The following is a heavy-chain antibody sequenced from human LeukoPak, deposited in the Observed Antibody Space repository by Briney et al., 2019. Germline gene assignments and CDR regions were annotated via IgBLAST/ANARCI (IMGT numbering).Heavy chain of an antibody. D-gene: IGHD6-19*01. Sequence: SETLSLTCTVSGGSISSSSYYWGWIRQPPGKGLEWIGSIYYSGSTYYNPSLKSRVTMSVDTSKNQFSLKLSSVTAADTAVYYCARDGSVAGTGDYWGQGTLVTVSS. CDR1: GGSISSSSYY. CDR2: IYYSGST. CDR3: ARDGSVAGTGDY. V-gene: IGHV4-39*07. J-gene: IGHJ4*02.